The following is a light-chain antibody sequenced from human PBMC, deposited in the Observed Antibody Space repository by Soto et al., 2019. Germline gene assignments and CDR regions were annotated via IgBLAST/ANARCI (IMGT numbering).Light chain of an antibody. Sequence: DIQLTQSPSSLSASIGDRVTITCRASQKIATHLNWYLQKPGKSPRLLIHAASTLEGEVASRFSGSGSGTEFTLTIASLQVEDSATYYCQQSHSAPLTFGGGTKLEIK. CDR1: QKIATH. J-gene: IGKJ4*01. V-gene: IGKV1-39*01. CDR3: QQSHSAPLT. CDR2: AAS.